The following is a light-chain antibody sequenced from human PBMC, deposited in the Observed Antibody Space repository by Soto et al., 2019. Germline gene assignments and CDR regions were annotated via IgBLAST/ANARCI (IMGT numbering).Light chain of an antibody. V-gene: IGLV2-14*01. J-gene: IGLJ2*01. Sequence: QSAPTQPASVSGSPGQSITISCTGTSSDVGGYNYVAWYQQHPGKAPKLMIYDVSNRPSGVSNRFSGSKSDNTASLTISGLQAEDEADYYCSSFTRRSTLVFGGGTKLTVL. CDR2: DVS. CDR1: SSDVGGYNY. CDR3: SSFTRRSTLV.